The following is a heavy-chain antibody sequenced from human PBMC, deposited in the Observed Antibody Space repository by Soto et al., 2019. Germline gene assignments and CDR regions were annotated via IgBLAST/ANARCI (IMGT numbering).Heavy chain of an antibody. Sequence: PSETLSLTCTVSGGSISSYYWSWIRQPPGKGLEWIGYIYYSGSTNYNPSLKSRVTISVDTSKNQFSLKLSSVTAADTAVYYCARLTSADRNWFDPWGQGTLVTVSS. V-gene: IGHV4-59*08. CDR1: GGSISSYY. J-gene: IGHJ5*02. CDR2: IYYSGST. CDR3: ARLTSADRNWFDP. D-gene: IGHD2-15*01.